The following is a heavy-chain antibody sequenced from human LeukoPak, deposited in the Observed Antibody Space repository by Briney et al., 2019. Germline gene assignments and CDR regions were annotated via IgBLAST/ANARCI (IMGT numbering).Heavy chain of an antibody. J-gene: IGHJ5*02. Sequence: ASVKVSCKASGYTFTSYDINWVRQAPGQGLEWMGWMNPNSGNTGYAQKFQGRVTITRNTSISTAYMELSSLRSEDAAVYYCARGDYDFWSGYYRWFDPWGQGTLVTVSS. D-gene: IGHD3-3*01. CDR2: MNPNSGNT. CDR3: ARGDYDFWSGYYRWFDP. V-gene: IGHV1-8*03. CDR1: GYTFTSYD.